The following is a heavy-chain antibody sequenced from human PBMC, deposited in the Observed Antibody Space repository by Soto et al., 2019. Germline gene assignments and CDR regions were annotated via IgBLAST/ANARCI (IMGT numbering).Heavy chain of an antibody. CDR3: ARADYYDSSGYYYDAFDI. V-gene: IGHV1-69*01. Sequence: QVQLVQSGAEVKKPGSSVKVSCKASGGTFSSYAISWVRQAPGQGLEWMGGIIPIFGTANYAQKFQGRVTITADEYTSTAYMELSSLRSEDTAVYYCARADYYDSSGYYYDAFDIWGQGTMVTVSS. J-gene: IGHJ3*02. D-gene: IGHD3-22*01. CDR2: IIPIFGTA. CDR1: GGTFSSYA.